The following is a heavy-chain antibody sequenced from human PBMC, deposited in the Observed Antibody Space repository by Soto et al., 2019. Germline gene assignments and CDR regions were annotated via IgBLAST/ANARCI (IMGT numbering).Heavy chain of an antibody. V-gene: IGHV1-69*08. CDR3: ARLPLDS. Sequence: QVQLVQSGAEVKKPGSSVRVSCKISGGSSSNITVSWVRQAPGLGLEWMGRVNPLLGTANYAQKFQGRVTLSADRSTNTAYMDMTSLTPDDTAMYYCARLPLDSWGQGTLVTVSS. CDR2: VNPLLGTA. J-gene: IGHJ4*02. CDR1: GGSSSNIT.